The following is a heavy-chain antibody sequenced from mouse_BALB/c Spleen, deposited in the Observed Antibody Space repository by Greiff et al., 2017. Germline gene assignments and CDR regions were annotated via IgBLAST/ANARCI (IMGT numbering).Heavy chain of an antibody. D-gene: IGHD3-2*01. J-gene: IGHJ3*01. CDR2: IDPANGNT. CDR3: ASDSSGYVGAY. Sequence: EVMLVESGAELVKPGASVKLSCTASGFNIKDTYMHWVKQRPEQGLEWIGRIDPANGNTKYDPKFQGKATITADTSSNTAYLQLSSLTSEDTAVYYCASDSSGYVGAYWGQGTLVTVSA. V-gene: IGHV14-3*02. CDR1: GFNIKDTY.